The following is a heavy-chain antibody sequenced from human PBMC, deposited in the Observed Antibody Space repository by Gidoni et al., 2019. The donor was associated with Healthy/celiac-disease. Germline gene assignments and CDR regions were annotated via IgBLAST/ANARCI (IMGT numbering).Heavy chain of an antibody. J-gene: IGHJ3*02. CDR3: ARERRGITMIVVVTHDAFDI. V-gene: IGHV4-39*07. Sequence: QLQLQESGPGLVKPSETLSLTCTVSGGSISSSSYYWGWIRQPPGKGLEWLGSIYYSGSTYYNPSLKSRVTISVDTSKNQFSLKLSSVTAADTAVYYCARERRGITMIVVVTHDAFDIWGQGTMVTVSS. CDR1: GGSISSSSYY. CDR2: IYYSGST. D-gene: IGHD3-22*01.